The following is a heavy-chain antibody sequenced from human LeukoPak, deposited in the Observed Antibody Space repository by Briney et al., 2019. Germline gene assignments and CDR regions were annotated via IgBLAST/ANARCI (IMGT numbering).Heavy chain of an antibody. V-gene: IGHV3-21*01. Sequence: GGSLRLSCAASGFTFSSYSMNWVRQAPGRGLEWVSSIGSTSSYLYYGDLVKGRFTISRDNAKNSLYLQMSSLRAEDTAVYYCARVRSGYCSGTSCPHGPFDIWGQGTMVTVSS. J-gene: IGHJ3*02. CDR1: GFTFSSYS. D-gene: IGHD2-2*01. CDR2: IGSTSSYL. CDR3: ARVRSGYCSGTSCPHGPFDI.